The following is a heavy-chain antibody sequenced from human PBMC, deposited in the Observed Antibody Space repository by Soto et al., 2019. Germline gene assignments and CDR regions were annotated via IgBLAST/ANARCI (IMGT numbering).Heavy chain of an antibody. J-gene: IGHJ5*01. CDR2: IKQDEGDK. D-gene: IGHD3-16*01. CDR3: ARGTNFDSAYRWFDS. Sequence: EVQLVESGGGLVQPGGSLRLSCTASGFTFSDYWMSWVRQAPGKGLEWVAIIKQDEGDKYYVDSVKGRFTISRDNAENSLYLQMSSLRAEDTAVYYCARGTNFDSAYRWFDSRGQGTLVTVSS. V-gene: IGHV3-7*01. CDR1: GFTFSDYW.